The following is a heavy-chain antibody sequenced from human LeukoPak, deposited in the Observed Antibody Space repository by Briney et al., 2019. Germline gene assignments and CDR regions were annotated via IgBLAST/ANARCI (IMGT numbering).Heavy chain of an antibody. CDR2: ISYDGSNK. J-gene: IGHJ4*02. D-gene: IGHD2-8*01. V-gene: IGHV3-30*03. CDR3: ARDLNGHYLNY. CDR1: GFTFSSYG. Sequence: PGRSLRLSCAASGFTFSSYGMHWVRQAPGKGLEWVAVISYDGSNKYYADSVKGRFTISRDNSKNTLYLQMNSLRAEDTAVYYCARDLNGHYLNYWGQGTLVTVSS.